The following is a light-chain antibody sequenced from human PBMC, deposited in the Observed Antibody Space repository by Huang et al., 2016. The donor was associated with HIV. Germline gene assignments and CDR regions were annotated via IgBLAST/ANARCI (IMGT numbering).Light chain of an antibody. CDR3: QQYGSTPPT. CDR2: DAS. V-gene: IGKV3-20*01. Sequence: EIVLTQSPGILSLSPGERASLSCRASHSVRRSYLAWYQQRPGQAPRLLIYDASSRASGIPDSCSGSGSGTDFIPSISRLAPEDVAVYRCQQYGSTPPTFGGGTKVEIK. J-gene: IGKJ4*01. CDR1: HSVRRSY.